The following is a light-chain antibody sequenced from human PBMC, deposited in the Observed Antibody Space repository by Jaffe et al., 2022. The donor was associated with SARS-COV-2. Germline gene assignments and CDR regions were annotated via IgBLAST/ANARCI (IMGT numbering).Light chain of an antibody. CDR1: NLGNKY. Sequence: SYELTQPPSVSVSPGQTASIACSGDNLGNKYASWYQQKPGQSPVLVIYQGNKRPSGIPERFSGSNSGNSATLTISGTQAMDEADYYCQAWDSSTYVFGTGTKVTVL. CDR3: QAWDSSTYV. CDR2: QGN. J-gene: IGLJ1*01. V-gene: IGLV3-1*01.